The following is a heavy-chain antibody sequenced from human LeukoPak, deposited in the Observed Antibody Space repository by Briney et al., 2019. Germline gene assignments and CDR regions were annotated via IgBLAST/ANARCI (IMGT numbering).Heavy chain of an antibody. Sequence: SVKVSCKASGGTFSSYAISWVRQAPGQGLEWMGGIIPILGTANYAQKFQGRVTITTDESTSTAYMELSSLRSEDTAVYYCARVYDSSGYVFDYWGQGTLVTVSS. J-gene: IGHJ4*02. D-gene: IGHD3-22*01. CDR3: ARVYDSSGYVFDY. CDR1: GGTFSSYA. CDR2: IIPILGTA. V-gene: IGHV1-69*05.